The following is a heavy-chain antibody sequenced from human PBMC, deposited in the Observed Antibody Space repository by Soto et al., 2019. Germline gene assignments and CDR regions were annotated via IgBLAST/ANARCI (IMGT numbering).Heavy chain of an antibody. D-gene: IGHD5-18*01. Sequence: QVQLVESGGGVVQPGRSLRLSCAASGFTFSNYAMHWVRQAPGKGLEWVAVISYDGSNKYYADSVKGRFTTSRDNSRNTLYLQMDSLRVEDTAIYYCARDTAVAIPSYYFDYWGQGTLVTVSS. J-gene: IGHJ4*02. CDR2: ISYDGSNK. V-gene: IGHV3-30-3*01. CDR1: GFTFSNYA. CDR3: ARDTAVAIPSYYFDY.